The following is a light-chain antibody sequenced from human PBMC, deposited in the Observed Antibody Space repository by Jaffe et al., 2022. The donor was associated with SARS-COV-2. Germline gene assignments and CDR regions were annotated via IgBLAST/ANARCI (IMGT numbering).Light chain of an antibody. J-gene: IGLJ3*02. CDR1: SGSVSTSYS. CDR3: VLYMGSGISV. CDR2: NTN. Sequence: QTVVTQEPSLSVSPGGTVTLTCGLSSGSVSTSYSPSWYQQTPGQAPRTLIFNTNTRSSGVPDRFSASILGNKAALTITGAQADDESHYYCVLYMGSGISVFGGGTKLTVL. V-gene: IGLV8-61*01.